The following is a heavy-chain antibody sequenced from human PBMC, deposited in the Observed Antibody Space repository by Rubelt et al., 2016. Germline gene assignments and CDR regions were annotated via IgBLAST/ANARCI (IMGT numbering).Heavy chain of an antibody. V-gene: IGHV1-18*01. CDR2: ISAYNGNT. D-gene: IGHD1-7*01. J-gene: IGHJ4*02. Sequence: QVQLVQSGAEVKKPGASVKVSCKASGYTFTSYGISWVRQAPGQGLEWMGWISAYNGNTNYAQKLQGRVPRTTDTSTSTAYMELRSLRSDDTAGYYCARDLPPFRRYNWNFPLDYWGQGTLVTVSS. CDR3: ARDLPPFRRYNWNFPLDY. CDR1: GYTFTSYG.